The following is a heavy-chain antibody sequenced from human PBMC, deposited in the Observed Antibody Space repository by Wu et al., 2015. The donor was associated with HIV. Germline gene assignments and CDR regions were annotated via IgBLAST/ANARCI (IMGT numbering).Heavy chain of an antibody. CDR3: ARDHRSVTTANHGDY. Sequence: QVQLVQSGPEMKKPGASVKVSCKASGYTFTSFGISWVRQAPGQGLEWMGWISAYNGDTNYAQNFQDRVTMTTDTFTSTAYVELRSLRSDDTAVYYCARDHRSVTTANHGDYWGQGTLVTVSS. CDR1: GYTFTSFG. J-gene: IGHJ4*02. V-gene: IGHV1-18*01. D-gene: IGHD4-17*01. CDR2: ISAYNGDT.